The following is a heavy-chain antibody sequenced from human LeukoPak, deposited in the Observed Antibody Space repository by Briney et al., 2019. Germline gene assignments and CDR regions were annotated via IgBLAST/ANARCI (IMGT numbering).Heavy chain of an antibody. J-gene: IGHJ3*02. D-gene: IGHD3-10*01. CDR2: IKDDGRDK. CDR3: VRIKPGSGFDI. Sequence: GGSLRLSCAASGFTFRNYWMSCVRQAPGKGLEWVANIKDDGRDKYYVDSVKGRFTISRDNAKNSVYLQMNSLRPEDTAMYYCVRIKPGSGFDIWGQGTMVTVSS. CDR1: GFTFRNYW. V-gene: IGHV3-7*01.